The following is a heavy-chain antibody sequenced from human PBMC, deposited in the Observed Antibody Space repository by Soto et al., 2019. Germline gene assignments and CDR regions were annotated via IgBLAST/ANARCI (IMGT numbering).Heavy chain of an antibody. Sequence: SEALSLTFNASGGPISSSSYDWGWIRQPPGKGLEWIGSIYYSGSTYYNPSLKSRVTISVDTSKNQFSLKLRSVTAADTAVYYCARHSYYYGSTYGCWLDPWGQG. D-gene: IGHD3-10*01. CDR1: GGPISSSSYD. CDR2: IYYSGST. CDR3: ARHSYYYGSTYGCWLDP. V-gene: IGHV4-39*01. J-gene: IGHJ5*02.